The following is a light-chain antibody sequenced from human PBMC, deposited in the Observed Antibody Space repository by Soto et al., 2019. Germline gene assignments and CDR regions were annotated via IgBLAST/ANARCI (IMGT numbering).Light chain of an antibody. CDR3: CSYAGSYTF. J-gene: IGLJ1*01. V-gene: IGLV2-11*01. CDR2: DVS. CDR1: SSDVGGYNY. Sequence: QSALTQPRSVSGSPGQSVTISCTGTSSDVGGYNYVSWYQQHPGKAPKLMIYDVSKRPSGVPDRFSGSKSGNTTSLTISGLTAEDEADHYCCSYAGSYTFFGTGTKLTVL.